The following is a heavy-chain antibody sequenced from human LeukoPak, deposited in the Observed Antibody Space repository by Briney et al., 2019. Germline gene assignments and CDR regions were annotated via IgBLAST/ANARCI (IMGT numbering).Heavy chain of an antibody. D-gene: IGHD6-19*01. Sequence: ASVKVSCKASGYTFTSYDINWVRQATGQGLEWMGWMNPNSGNTGYAQKFQGRVTMTRNTSISTVYMELSSLRSEDTAVYYCARGPGVSSGWYIDDYWGQGTLVTVSS. V-gene: IGHV1-8*01. CDR2: MNPNSGNT. CDR1: GYTFTSYD. CDR3: ARGPGVSSGWYIDDY. J-gene: IGHJ4*02.